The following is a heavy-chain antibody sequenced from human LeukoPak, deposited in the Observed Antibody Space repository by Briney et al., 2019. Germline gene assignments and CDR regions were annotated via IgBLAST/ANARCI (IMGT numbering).Heavy chain of an antibody. CDR2: IYSSGST. CDR3: AGNFDKYFDY. V-gene: IGHV4-4*07. D-gene: IGHD3-22*01. J-gene: IGHJ4*02. Sequence: GLEWIGRIYSSGSTNYNPSLKSRVTMSVDTSTDQFSLRLSSVTAADTAVYYCAGNFDKYFDYWGQGTLVTVSS.